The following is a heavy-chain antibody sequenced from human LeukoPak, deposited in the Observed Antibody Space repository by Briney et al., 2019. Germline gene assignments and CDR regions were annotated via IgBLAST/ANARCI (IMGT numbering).Heavy chain of an antibody. Sequence: GGSLRLSCAGSGFTFSSYGMHWVRQAPGKGLEWVAVISYDGSNKYYADSVKGRFTISRDNSKNTLYLQMNSLRAEDTAVYYCAKHDSSGSVDYWGQGTLVTVSS. CDR2: ISYDGSNK. CDR3: AKHDSSGSVDY. CDR1: GFTFSSYG. V-gene: IGHV3-30*18. J-gene: IGHJ4*02. D-gene: IGHD3-22*01.